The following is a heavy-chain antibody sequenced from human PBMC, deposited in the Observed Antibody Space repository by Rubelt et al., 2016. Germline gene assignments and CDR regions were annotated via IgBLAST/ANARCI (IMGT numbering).Heavy chain of an antibody. Sequence: KASGYTFTSYDINWVRQATGQGLEWMGWMNPNSGNTGYAQKFQGRVTMTRNTSISTAYMELSSLRSEDTAVYYCARGESGRLLWFGELSSKTTFGLVSDNWFDPWGQGTLVTVSS. J-gene: IGHJ5*01. CDR1: GYTFTSYD. CDR2: MNPNSGNT. D-gene: IGHD3-10*01. CDR3: ARGESGRLLWFGELSSKTTFGLVSDNWFDP. V-gene: IGHV1-8*01.